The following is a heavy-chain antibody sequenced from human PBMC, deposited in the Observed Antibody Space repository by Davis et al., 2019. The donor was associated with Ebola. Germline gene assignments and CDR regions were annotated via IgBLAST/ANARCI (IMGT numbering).Heavy chain of an antibody. CDR1: GYTFTGYY. Sequence: ASVKVSCKASGYTFTGYYMHWVRQAPGQGLEWMGWINPKSGGTNYAQKLQGRVTITADESTSTAYMELSSLRSEETAVYYCARGMVQGVITYYYYGMDVWGQGTTVTVSS. CDR3: ARGMVQGVITYYYYGMDV. J-gene: IGHJ6*02. CDR2: INPKSGGT. D-gene: IGHD3-10*01. V-gene: IGHV1-2*02.